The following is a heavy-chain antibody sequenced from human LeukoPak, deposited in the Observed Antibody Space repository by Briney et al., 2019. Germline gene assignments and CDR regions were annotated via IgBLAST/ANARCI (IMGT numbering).Heavy chain of an antibody. D-gene: IGHD6-13*01. CDR2: ISGSGGST. CDR1: GFTFSSYA. V-gene: IGHV3-23*01. Sequence: PGGSLRLSCAASGFTFSSYAMSWVRQAPGKGLEWVSAISGSGGSTYYADSVKGRFTISRDNSKNTLYLQMNSLRAEDTAVYYCATRRWPHGAFDIWGQGTMVTVSS. J-gene: IGHJ3*02. CDR3: ATRRWPHGAFDI.